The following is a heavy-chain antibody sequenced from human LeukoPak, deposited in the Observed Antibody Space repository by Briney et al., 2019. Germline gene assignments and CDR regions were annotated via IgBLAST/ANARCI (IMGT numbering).Heavy chain of an antibody. Sequence: PGGSLRLSCAASGFTVSSKYMGWVRQAPGKGLVWVSRISHDGFISYADSVKGRFTISRDNAKNTLILQMNSLRAEDTAVYYCARDWVYKIDYWGRGTLVTVSS. CDR2: ISHDGFI. V-gene: IGHV3-74*01. D-gene: IGHD5-24*01. CDR1: GFTVSSKY. J-gene: IGHJ4*02. CDR3: ARDWVYKIDY.